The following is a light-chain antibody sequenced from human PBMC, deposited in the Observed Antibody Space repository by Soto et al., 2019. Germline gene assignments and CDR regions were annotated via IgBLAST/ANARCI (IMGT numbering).Light chain of an antibody. J-gene: IGKJ4*01. Sequence: EIVLTQSPAPLSLSPGERATLSCRASQSVSSYLAWYQQKPGQAPRLLIYDASNRATGIPARFSGSGSGTDFTLTISSLEPEDCAVYYCQQRSNWPPFTFGGGTKVEIK. CDR2: DAS. V-gene: IGKV3-11*01. CDR3: QQRSNWPPFT. CDR1: QSVSSY.